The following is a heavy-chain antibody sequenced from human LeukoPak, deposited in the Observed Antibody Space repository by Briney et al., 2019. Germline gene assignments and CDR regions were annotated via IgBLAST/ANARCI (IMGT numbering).Heavy chain of an antibody. CDR1: GFTFSSYW. CDR2: IRQDGGDE. V-gene: IGHV3-7*01. J-gene: IGHJ4*02. Sequence: GGSLRLSCAASGFTFSSYWMSWVRQAPVKGLEWVANIRQDGGDEYYVDSVKGRFTISRDNAKNSLYLQMNVLRVEDTAFYYCARGWVSISSGRVFDYWGQGTLVTVSS. D-gene: IGHD3-22*01. CDR3: ARGWVSISSGRVFDY.